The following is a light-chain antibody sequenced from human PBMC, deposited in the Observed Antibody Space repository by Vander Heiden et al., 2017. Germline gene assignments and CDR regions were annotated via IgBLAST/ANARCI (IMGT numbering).Light chain of an antibody. CDR3: QQYNNWPPLT. Sequence: EIVMTQSPGTLSVSPGEAATLSCRASQSVSSDLAWYQQKPGQAPRLLIYDASTRATAIPARFSGSGYGTEFTLTISSLQSEDFAVYYCQQYNNWPPLTFGGGTKVEIK. V-gene: IGKV3-15*01. J-gene: IGKJ4*01. CDR1: QSVSSD. CDR2: DAS.